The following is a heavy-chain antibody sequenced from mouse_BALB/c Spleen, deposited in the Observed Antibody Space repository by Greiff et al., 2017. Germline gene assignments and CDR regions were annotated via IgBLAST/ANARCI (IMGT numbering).Heavy chain of an antibody. D-gene: IGHD1-2*01. V-gene: IGHV3-2*02. Sequence: DVQLVESGPGLVKPSQSLSLTCTVTGYSITSDYAWNWIRQFPGNKLEWMGYISYSGSTSYNPSLKSRISITRDTSKNQFFLQLNSVTTEDTATYYCARDFTTATSSYWGQGTLVTVSA. J-gene: IGHJ3*01. CDR3: ARDFTTATSSY. CDR1: GYSITSDYA. CDR2: ISYSGST.